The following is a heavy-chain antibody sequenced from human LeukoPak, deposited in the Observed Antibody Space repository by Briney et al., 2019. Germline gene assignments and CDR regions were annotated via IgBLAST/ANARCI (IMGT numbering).Heavy chain of an antibody. V-gene: IGHV4-59*01. CDR3: ARGGWSLDI. J-gene: IGHJ3*02. D-gene: IGHD2-15*01. CDR2: IHYSGST. CDR1: GGSMSNYY. Sequence: SETLSLTCAVSGGSMSNYYWSWIRQPPGKGLEWIGYIHYSGSTNYNPSLKSRVTISVDTSKNQFSLKLGSVTAADTAVYYCARGGWSLDIWGQGTMVTVSS.